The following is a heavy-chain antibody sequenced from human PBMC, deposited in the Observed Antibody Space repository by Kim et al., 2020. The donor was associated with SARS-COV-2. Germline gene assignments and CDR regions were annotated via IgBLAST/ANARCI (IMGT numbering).Heavy chain of an antibody. CDR2: INHSGST. D-gene: IGHD3-22*01. Sequence: SETLSLTCAVYGGSFSGYYWSGIRQPPGKGLEWIGEINHSGSTNYNPSLKSRVTISVDTSKNQFSLKLSSVTAADTAVYYCARGPHDSSGSYYVTHYYYGIDVWGQGATVTVSS. J-gene: IGHJ6*02. CDR3: ARGPHDSSGSYYVTHYYYGIDV. CDR1: GGSFSGYY. V-gene: IGHV4-34*01.